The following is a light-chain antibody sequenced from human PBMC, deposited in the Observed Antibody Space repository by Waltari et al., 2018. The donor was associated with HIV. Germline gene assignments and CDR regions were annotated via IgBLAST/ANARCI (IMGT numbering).Light chain of an antibody. CDR1: QGIRTD. J-gene: IGKJ1*01. Sequence: DVQVTQSPSSLSASVGDTVTITCRASQGIRTDVGWFQQKPGKAPKRLIYDASNLQTGVPSRFSGSGYGRDFTLTIRSLQPEDFANYYCLQYNSYPWTFGQGTKVEIK. CDR2: DAS. V-gene: IGKV1-17*01. CDR3: LQYNSYPWT.